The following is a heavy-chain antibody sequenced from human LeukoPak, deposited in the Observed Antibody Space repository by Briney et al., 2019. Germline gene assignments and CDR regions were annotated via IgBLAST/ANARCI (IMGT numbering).Heavy chain of an antibody. V-gene: IGHV3-23*01. Sequence: PGGSLRLSCAAPGFTFSNYAMTWVRQAPGKGLEWVSGVSVSYDNTKYADSVKGRFTISRDNSKNTLYLQMNSLRAEDTAVYYCAKRFDTSGWYAAFDIWGQGTMVTVSS. CDR2: VSVSYDNT. CDR3: AKRFDTSGWYAAFDI. D-gene: IGHD6-19*01. CDR1: GFTFSNYA. J-gene: IGHJ3*02.